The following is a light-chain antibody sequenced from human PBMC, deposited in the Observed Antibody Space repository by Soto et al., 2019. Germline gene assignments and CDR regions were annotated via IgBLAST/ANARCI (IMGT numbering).Light chain of an antibody. CDR2: GNS. CDR1: SSDVGGYNY. Sequence: QSVLTHPPSASGALGEAVSITCNGTSSDVGGYNYVSWYQQLPGTAPKLLIYGNSNRPSGVPDRFSGSKSGTSASLAITGLQAEDEADYYCQSYDSSLSGYVFGTGTKVTVL. V-gene: IGLV1-40*01. CDR3: QSYDSSLSGYV. J-gene: IGLJ1*01.